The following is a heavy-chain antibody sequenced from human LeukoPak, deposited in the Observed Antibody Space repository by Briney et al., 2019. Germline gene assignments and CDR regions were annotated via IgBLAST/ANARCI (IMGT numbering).Heavy chain of an antibody. D-gene: IGHD6-25*01. CDR1: GFTFDDYA. CDR3: ARDSRLGLRYGMDV. CDR2: ISWNSGSI. Sequence: GGSLRLSCAASGFTFDDYAMHWVRQAPGKGLEWVSGISWNSGSIGYADSVKGRFTISRDNAKNSLYLQMNSLRAEDTAVYYCARDSRLGLRYGMDVWGQGTTVTVSS. V-gene: IGHV3-9*01. J-gene: IGHJ6*02.